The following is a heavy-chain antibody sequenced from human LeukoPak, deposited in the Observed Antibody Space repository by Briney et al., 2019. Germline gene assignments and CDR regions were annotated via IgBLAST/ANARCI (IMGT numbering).Heavy chain of an antibody. CDR1: RFMFSSYA. D-gene: IGHD6-19*01. CDR3: ARVNDMQGLRTGLDY. CDR2: MSYDGNNK. V-gene: IGHV3-30-3*01. J-gene: IGHJ4*02. Sequence: PGGSTRLSCAASRFMFSSYAMQWVRQAPGKGLEWVAAMSYDGNNKYYADSVKGRFTICGDISKSTLYMQMTSLRTEDTAVDYCARVNDMQGLRTGLDYWGQGTLVTVSS.